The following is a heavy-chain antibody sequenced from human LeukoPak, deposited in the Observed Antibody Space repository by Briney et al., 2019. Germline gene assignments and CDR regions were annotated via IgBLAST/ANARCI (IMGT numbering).Heavy chain of an antibody. D-gene: IGHD6-19*01. CDR3: AKTALAVAGIVPVESELDY. Sequence: GGSLRLSRAASGFIFSSYAMSWVRLAPGKGLEWISVISGSGGRTDYADSVKGRFTISRDNSKNTLHLQMNSLRAEDTAVYYCAKTALAVAGIVPVESELDYWGQGTLVTVSS. V-gene: IGHV3-23*01. CDR1: GFIFSSYA. J-gene: IGHJ4*02. CDR2: ISGSGGRT.